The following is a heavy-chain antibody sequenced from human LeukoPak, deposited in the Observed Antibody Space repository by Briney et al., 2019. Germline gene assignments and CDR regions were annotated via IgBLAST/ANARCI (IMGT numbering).Heavy chain of an antibody. CDR1: GYSFTDYY. CDR3: ARVTGSYVDDAFDI. V-gene: IGHV1-2*02. Sequence: ASVKVSCKASGYSFTDYYMHWVRQAPGQGLEWMGWINPKNGGTNHAQKFQGRVTMTRDTSISTAYMELSRPTSDDTAVYFCARVTGSYVDDAFDIWGPGTMVTVSS. CDR2: INPKNGGT. D-gene: IGHD1-26*01. J-gene: IGHJ3*02.